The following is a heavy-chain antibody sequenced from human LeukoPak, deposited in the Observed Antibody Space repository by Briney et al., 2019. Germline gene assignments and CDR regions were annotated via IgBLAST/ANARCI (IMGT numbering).Heavy chain of an antibody. V-gene: IGHV3-7*01. CDR2: IKQDGSEK. J-gene: IGHJ4*02. CDR1: GFTFSSYW. Sequence: GGSLRLSCAASGFTFSSYWMSWVHQAPGKGLEWVANIKQDGSEKYYVDSVKGRFTISRDNAKNSLYLQMNSLRDEDTAVYYCARKGWFGEGDYWGQGTLVTVSS. D-gene: IGHD3-10*01. CDR3: ARKGWFGEGDY.